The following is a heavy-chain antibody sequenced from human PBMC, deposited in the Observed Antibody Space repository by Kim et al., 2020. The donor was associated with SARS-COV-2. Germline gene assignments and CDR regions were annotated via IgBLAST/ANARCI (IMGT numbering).Heavy chain of an antibody. V-gene: IGHV4-59*01. CDR2: ST. CDR3: AHGKYGSGSN. D-gene: IGHD3-10*01. J-gene: IGHJ4*02. Sequence: STNYHPSLESRVTISVYTSKNQFSLKLSSVTAADTAVYYCAHGKYGSGSNWGQGTLVTVAS.